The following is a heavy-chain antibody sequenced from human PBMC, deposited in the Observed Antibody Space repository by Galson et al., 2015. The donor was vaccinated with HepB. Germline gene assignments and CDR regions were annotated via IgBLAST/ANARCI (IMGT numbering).Heavy chain of an antibody. V-gene: IGHV1-69*04. Sequence: SVKVSCKASGGTFSSYAISWVRQAPGQGLEWMGRIIPILGIANYAQKFQGRVTITADKSTSTAYMELSSLRSEDTAVYYCAGVRCTNGVCYPNIDYWGQGTLVTVSS. J-gene: IGHJ4*02. CDR3: AGVRCTNGVCYPNIDY. CDR2: IIPILGIA. D-gene: IGHD2-8*01. CDR1: GGTFSSYA.